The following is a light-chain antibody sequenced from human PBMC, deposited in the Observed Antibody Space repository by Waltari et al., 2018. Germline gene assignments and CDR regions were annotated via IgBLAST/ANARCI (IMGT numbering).Light chain of an antibody. J-gene: IGLJ3*02. Sequence: QSALTQPRSVSGSPGQSVTISCTGTSSDVGGYNYVSWYQQHPGKAPNHMVYYVSKRPSGVPGRFSGSKSGNTASLTISGLQAEDEADYYCCSYAGSYTFHWVFGGGTKLTVL. CDR1: SSDVGGYNY. CDR3: CSYAGSYTFHWV. CDR2: YVS. V-gene: IGLV2-11*01.